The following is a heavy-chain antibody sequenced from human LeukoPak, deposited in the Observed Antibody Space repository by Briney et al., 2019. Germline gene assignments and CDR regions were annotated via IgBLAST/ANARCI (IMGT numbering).Heavy chain of an antibody. CDR3: ARDCPARRCTSCYGAFDI. V-gene: IGHV1-2*02. D-gene: IGHD2-2*01. CDR2: INPNSGGT. CDR1: GYTFTNYD. Sequence: ASVKVSCKASGYTFTNYDIYWVRQAPGQGLEWMGWINPNSGGTNYAQKFQGRVTMTRDTSISTAYMELSRLRSDDTAVYYCARDCPARRCTSCYGAFDIWGQGTMVTVSS. J-gene: IGHJ3*02.